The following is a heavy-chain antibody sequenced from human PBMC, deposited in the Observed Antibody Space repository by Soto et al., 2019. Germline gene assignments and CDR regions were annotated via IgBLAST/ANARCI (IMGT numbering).Heavy chain of an antibody. CDR2: LIPIFVTA. Sequence: QVQLVQSGAEVQKPGSSVKVSCKASGGTFSSYAISWVRQSSGQGLEWMGGLIPIFVTANYAQKFQGRVTITADESTSTAYMELSSLRSEDTAVYYCARASTAATAMVMDYYYSYGMDVWGQGPTVTVSS. J-gene: IGHJ6*02. CDR3: ARASTAATAMVMDYYYSYGMDV. CDR1: GGTFSSYA. D-gene: IGHD5-18*01. V-gene: IGHV1-69*01.